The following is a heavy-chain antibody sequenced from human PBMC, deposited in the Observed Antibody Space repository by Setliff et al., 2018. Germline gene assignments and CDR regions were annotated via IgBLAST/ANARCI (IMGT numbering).Heavy chain of an antibody. CDR3: ARRGWGSSSGDCYSPKGCYYYYMDV. D-gene: IGHD2-21*02. Sequence: GESLKISCKAAGYSFTKYWIGWVRQMPGKGLEGMGIIEPADSDTTYSPSFQGQVTISADKSIGTAYLQWSSLKASDTAIYYCARRGWGSSSGDCYSPKGCYYYYMDVWGKGTTVTVSS. V-gene: IGHV5-51*01. CDR2: IEPADSDT. J-gene: IGHJ6*03. CDR1: GYSFTKYW.